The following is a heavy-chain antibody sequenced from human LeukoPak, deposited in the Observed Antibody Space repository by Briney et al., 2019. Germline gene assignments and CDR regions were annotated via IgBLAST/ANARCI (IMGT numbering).Heavy chain of an antibody. V-gene: IGHV3-43D*03. Sequence: GGSLRLSCAASGFAFDDYAMHWVRQAPGKGLQWISSINWVGDTSSYADSVKGRFTVSRDNTEGSLYLQMDSLRSEDTALYYCAKDRQYGDYGGGDFFDSWGQGTLVTVSS. CDR3: AKDRQYGDYGGGDFFDS. D-gene: IGHD4-17*01. CDR1: GFAFDDYA. CDR2: INWVGDTS. J-gene: IGHJ4*02.